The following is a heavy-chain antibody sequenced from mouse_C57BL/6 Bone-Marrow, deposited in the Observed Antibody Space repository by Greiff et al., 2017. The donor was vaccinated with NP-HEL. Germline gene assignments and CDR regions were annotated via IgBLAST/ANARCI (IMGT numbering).Heavy chain of an antibody. CDR2: ISSGGSYT. J-gene: IGHJ3*01. CDR1: GFTFSSYG. V-gene: IGHV5-6*01. Sequence: EVMLVESGGDLVKPGGSLKLSCAASGFTFSSYGMSWVRQTPDKRLEWVATISSGGSYTYYPDSVKGRFTISRDNAKNTLYLQMSSLKSEDTAMYYCASPYSNYAWFAYWGQGTLVTVSA. D-gene: IGHD2-5*01. CDR3: ASPYSNYAWFAY.